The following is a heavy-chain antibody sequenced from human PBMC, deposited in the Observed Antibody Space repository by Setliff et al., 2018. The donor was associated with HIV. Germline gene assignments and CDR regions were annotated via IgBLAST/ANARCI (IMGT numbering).Heavy chain of an antibody. J-gene: IGHJ1*01. D-gene: IGHD4-17*01. CDR3: ARDHGMWDYGGNFLLREYFHH. CDR1: GYTFTSYG. V-gene: IGHV1-2*02. CDR2: INPNSGGT. Sequence: ASVKVSCKASGYTFTSYGITWVRQAPGQGLEWMGWINPNSGGTNYAQKFQGRVNMTRDTSISTTYMELSRLRSDDTAVYYCARDHGMWDYGGNFLLREYFHHWGQGTLVTVSS.